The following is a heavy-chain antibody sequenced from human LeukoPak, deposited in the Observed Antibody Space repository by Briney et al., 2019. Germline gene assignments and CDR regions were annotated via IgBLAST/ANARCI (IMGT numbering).Heavy chain of an antibody. D-gene: IGHD2-15*01. CDR3: VRAQREHCSGGSCYRDAFDI. V-gene: IGHV3-74*01. CDR2: INSDRSST. J-gene: IGHJ3*02. CDR1: GFTFSSYW. Sequence: GGSLRLSCAASGFTFSSYWMHWVRQAPGKGLVWVSRINSDRSSTSYADSVKGRFTISRDNAKNTLYLQMNSLRAEDTAVYYCVRAQREHCSGGSCYRDAFDIWGRGTMVTVSS.